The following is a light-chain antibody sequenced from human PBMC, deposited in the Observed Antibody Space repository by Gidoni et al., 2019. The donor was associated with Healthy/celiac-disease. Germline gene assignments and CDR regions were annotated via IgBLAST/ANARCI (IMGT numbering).Light chain of an antibody. CDR3: QSADSSGTVV. CDR2: KDR. Sequence: SYALTQPPSVSVSPGQTARLTCSGAALPKQYAYWYQQKPGQAPVLVRYKDRERPSGIPERFSGSSSGTTVTLTISGVQAEDEADYYCQSADSSGTVVFGGGTKLTVL. J-gene: IGLJ2*01. CDR1: ALPKQY. V-gene: IGLV3-25*03.